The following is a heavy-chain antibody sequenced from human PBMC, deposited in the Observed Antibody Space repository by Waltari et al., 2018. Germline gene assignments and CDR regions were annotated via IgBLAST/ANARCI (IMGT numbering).Heavy chain of an antibody. CDR2: INPRGGST. D-gene: IGHD2-2*01. CDR3: ARDLGGIVVVPAAENWFDP. Sequence: QVQLVQSGAEVKKPGASVKVSCKASGYTFTSYYMHWVRQAPEQGLEWMGIINPRGGSTSYAQKFQGRVTMTRDTSTSTVYMELSSLRSEDTAVYYCARDLGGIVVVPAAENWFDPWGQGTLVTVSS. CDR1: GYTFTSYY. J-gene: IGHJ5*02. V-gene: IGHV1-46*01.